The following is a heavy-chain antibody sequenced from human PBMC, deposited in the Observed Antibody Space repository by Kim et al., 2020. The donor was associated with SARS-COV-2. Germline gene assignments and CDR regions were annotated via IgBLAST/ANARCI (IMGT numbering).Heavy chain of an antibody. CDR3: ARELVATIADSDKGYYYYYGMDV. J-gene: IGHJ6*02. CDR2: IIPIFGTA. Sequence: SVKVSCKASGGTFSSYAISWVRQAPGQGLEWMGGIIPIFGTANYAQKFQGRVTITADESTSTAYMELSSLRSEDTAVYYCARELVATIADSDKGYYYYYGMDVWGQGTTVTVSS. V-gene: IGHV1-69*13. CDR1: GGTFSSYA. D-gene: IGHD5-12*01.